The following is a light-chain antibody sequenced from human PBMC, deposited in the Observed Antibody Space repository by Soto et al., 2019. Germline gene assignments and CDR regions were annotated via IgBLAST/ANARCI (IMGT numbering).Light chain of an antibody. J-gene: IGKJ5*01. Sequence: EIVMTQSPATLSVSTGERATLSCRASQSVSSNLAWYQRKPGQAPRLLISGASTRATGIPARFSGSGSGTEFTLTISSLQSEDFAVYYCQQYNNWPITFGQVTRLEIK. CDR3: QQYNNWPIT. CDR1: QSVSSN. V-gene: IGKV3-15*01. CDR2: GAS.